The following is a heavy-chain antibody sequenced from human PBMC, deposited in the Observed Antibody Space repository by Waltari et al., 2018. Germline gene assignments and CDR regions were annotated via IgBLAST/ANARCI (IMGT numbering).Heavy chain of an antibody. CDR1: GFSLSTSGMC. J-gene: IGHJ4*02. Sequence: QVTLRESGPALVKPTQTLTLTCTFSGFSLSTSGMCVSWIRQPPGKALEWLALIDWDDDKYYSTSLKTRLTISKDTSKNQVVLTMTNRDPVDTATYYCARIRSGSYYMDYWGQGTLVTVSS. CDR3: ARIRSGSYYMDY. D-gene: IGHD1-26*01. CDR2: IDWDDDK. V-gene: IGHV2-70*01.